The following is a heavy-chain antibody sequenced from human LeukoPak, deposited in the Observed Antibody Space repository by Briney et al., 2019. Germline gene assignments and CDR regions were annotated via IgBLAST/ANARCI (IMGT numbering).Heavy chain of an antibody. CDR2: INHSGST. CDR1: GGSFSGYY. Sequence: SETLSLTCAVYGGSFSGYYWSWIRQPPGKGLEWIGEINHSGSTNYNPSLKSRVTISVDTSKNQFSLQLSSVTAADTAVYYCATYGMDVWGQGTTGTVSS. V-gene: IGHV4-34*01. J-gene: IGHJ6*02. CDR3: ATYGMDV.